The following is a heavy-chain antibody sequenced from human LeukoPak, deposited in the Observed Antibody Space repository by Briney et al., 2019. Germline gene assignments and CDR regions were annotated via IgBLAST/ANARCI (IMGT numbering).Heavy chain of an antibody. Sequence: GGSLRLSCAASGFTFSNYSINWVRQAPGKGLEWVSYISSSSNSIYYADSVKGRFTISRDSAKNSLYLQMNSLRAEDTAVYYCARDSVSKVTTNYYYYYYYMDVWGKGTTVTVSS. CDR3: ARDSVSKVTTNYYYYYYYMDV. CDR2: ISSSSNSI. CDR1: GFTFSNYS. J-gene: IGHJ6*03. D-gene: IGHD4-17*01. V-gene: IGHV3-48*01.